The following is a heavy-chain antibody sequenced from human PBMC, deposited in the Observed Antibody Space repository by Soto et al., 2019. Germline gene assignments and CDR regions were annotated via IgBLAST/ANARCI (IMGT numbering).Heavy chain of an antibody. V-gene: IGHV3-23*01. CDR3: ATYSGNYERYGVYYGMDV. Sequence: GSLRLSCAASGFTFSNYAISWVRQAPGKGLEWVSSISGSGGSTYYADSVKGRFTISRDNSKNTLYLQMNSLRAEDTAVYYCATYSGNYERYGVYYGMDVWGQGTTVTVSS. CDR2: ISGSGGST. J-gene: IGHJ6*02. CDR1: GFTFSNYA. D-gene: IGHD1-26*01.